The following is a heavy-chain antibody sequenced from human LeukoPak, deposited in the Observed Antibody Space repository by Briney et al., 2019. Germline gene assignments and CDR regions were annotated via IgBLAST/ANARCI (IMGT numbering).Heavy chain of an antibody. CDR3: ARLWSGYYGDY. Sequence: AGGSLRLSCAASGFTVSSNYMSWVRQAPGKGLEWVSVIYSGGSTYYADSVKGRFTISRDNSKNTLYLQMNSLRAEDTAVYYCARLWSGYYGDYWGHGTLVIVSS. V-gene: IGHV3-53*01. CDR2: IYSGGST. CDR1: GFTVSSNY. J-gene: IGHJ4*01. D-gene: IGHD3-3*01.